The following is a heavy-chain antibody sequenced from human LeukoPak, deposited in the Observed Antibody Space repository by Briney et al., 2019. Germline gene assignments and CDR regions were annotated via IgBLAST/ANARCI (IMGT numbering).Heavy chain of an antibody. D-gene: IGHD4-17*01. CDR1: GFTFSTYA. Sequence: GGSLRLSCAASGFTFSTYAMHWVRQAPGKGLEWVAVILYDGSNKYYRDSVKGRFTISRDNSRNTLYLQMNSLKAEDTAVCYCARDFRDYRDYVAYFDSWGQGTLVIVSS. V-gene: IGHV3-30-3*01. CDR2: ILYDGSNK. CDR3: ARDFRDYRDYVAYFDS. J-gene: IGHJ4*02.